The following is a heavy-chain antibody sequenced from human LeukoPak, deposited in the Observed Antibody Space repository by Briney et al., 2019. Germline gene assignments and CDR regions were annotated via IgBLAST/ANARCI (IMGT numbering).Heavy chain of an antibody. CDR1: GDSVSSNSAA. CDR2: TYYRSEWYS. Sequence: SQTLSLTCAISGDSVSSNSAAWNWIRQSPSRGLEWLGRTYYRSEWYSDYAVSVKSRITINPDTSKNHFSLQLTSVTPEDTAVYYCAREKEQGLAYDAFDIWGQGTMVTVSS. CDR3: AREKEQGLAYDAFDI. D-gene: IGHD6-19*01. V-gene: IGHV6-1*01. J-gene: IGHJ3*02.